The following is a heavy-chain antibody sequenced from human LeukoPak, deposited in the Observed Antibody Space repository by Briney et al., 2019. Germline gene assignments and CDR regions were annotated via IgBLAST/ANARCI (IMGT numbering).Heavy chain of an antibody. J-gene: IGHJ3*02. Sequence: ASVKVSCKASGYTFTSYGISWVRQAPGQGLEWMGWISAYNGNTNYAQKLQGRVTMTTDTSTSTAYMELRSLRSDDTAVYYCARLSGITMIVVALDAFGIWGQGTMVTVSS. V-gene: IGHV1-18*01. CDR1: GYTFTSYG. D-gene: IGHD3-22*01. CDR2: ISAYNGNT. CDR3: ARLSGITMIVVALDAFGI.